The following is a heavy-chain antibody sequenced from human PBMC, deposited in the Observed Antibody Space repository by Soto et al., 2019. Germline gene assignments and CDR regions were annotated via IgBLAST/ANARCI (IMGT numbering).Heavy chain of an antibody. Sequence: PGAALRLSCRSSGVPFRTYTTNGGRQSPGKGLEWVSGIRGFSPYTLYAESVRGRFAISRDNAKNSLYLQMNSLRAEDTAVYYCARDRGYDAHDYYYNAMDVWGQGT. J-gene: IGHJ6*02. CDR1: GVPFRTYT. D-gene: IGHD2-15*01. CDR2: IRGFSPYT. V-gene: IGHV3-21*01. CDR3: ARDRGYDAHDYYYNAMDV.